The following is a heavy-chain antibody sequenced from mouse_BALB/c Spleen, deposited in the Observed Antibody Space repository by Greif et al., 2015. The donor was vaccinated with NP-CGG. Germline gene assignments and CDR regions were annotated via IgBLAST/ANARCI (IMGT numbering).Heavy chain of an antibody. Sequence: EVQLQQSGAELVKPGASVKLSCTASGFNIKDTYMHWVKQRPEQGLEWIGRIDPANGNTKYDPKFQGKATITADTSSNTAYLQLSSLTSEDTAVYYCARSYYYGSSWFAYWGQGTLVTVSA. J-gene: IGHJ3*01. CDR3: ARSYYYGSSWFAY. CDR2: IDPANGNT. D-gene: IGHD1-1*01. CDR1: GFNIKDTY. V-gene: IGHV14-3*02.